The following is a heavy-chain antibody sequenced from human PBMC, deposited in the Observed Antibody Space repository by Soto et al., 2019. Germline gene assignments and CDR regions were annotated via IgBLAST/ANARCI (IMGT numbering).Heavy chain of an antibody. CDR2: IIPIFGTA. CDR3: ARDRRYYYGSGSYYSALGYYYYYGMDV. CDR1: GGTFSSYA. Sequence: ASVKVSCKASGGTFSSYAISWVRQAPGQGLEWMGGIIPIFGTANYAQKFQGRVTITADESTSTAYMELSSLRSEDTAVYYCARDRRYYYGSGSYYSALGYYYYYGMDVWGQGTTVTVSS. J-gene: IGHJ6*02. D-gene: IGHD3-10*01. V-gene: IGHV1-69*13.